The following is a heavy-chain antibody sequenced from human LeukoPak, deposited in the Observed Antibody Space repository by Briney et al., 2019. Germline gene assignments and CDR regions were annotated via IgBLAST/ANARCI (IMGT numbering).Heavy chain of an antibody. Sequence: ASVKVSRKASGFTFTSSAMQWVRQARGQRLEWIGWIVVGSGNTNYAQKFQERVTITRDMSTSTAYMELSSLRSEDTAVYYCAAESYYYYYGMDVWGQGTTVTVSS. V-gene: IGHV1-58*02. CDR1: GFTFTSSA. CDR2: IVVGSGNT. J-gene: IGHJ6*02. CDR3: AAESYYYYYGMDV.